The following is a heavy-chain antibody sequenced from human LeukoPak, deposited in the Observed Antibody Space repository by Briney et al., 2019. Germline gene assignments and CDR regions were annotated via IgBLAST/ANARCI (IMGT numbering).Heavy chain of an antibody. D-gene: IGHD2-15*01. CDR1: GYTFTGYY. J-gene: IGHJ4*02. CDR2: INPNSGGT. V-gene: IGHV1-2*02. CDR3: AREHCSGGSCYSRLDY. Sequence: ASLKVSCKASGYTFTGYYMHWVRQAPGQGLEWMGWINPNSGGTNYAQNFQGRVTMTRDTSISTAYLELSRLRSADTAVYYCAREHCSGGSCYSRLDYWGQGTLVTVSS.